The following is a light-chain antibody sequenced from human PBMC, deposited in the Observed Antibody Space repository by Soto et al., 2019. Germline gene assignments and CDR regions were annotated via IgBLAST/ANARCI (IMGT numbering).Light chain of an antibody. CDR1: SSNIGAGYD. Sequence: QSVLPQPPSVSGAPGQRVTISCTGSSSNIGAGYDVHWYQQLPGTAPKLLIYGNSNRPSGVPDRFSGSKSGTSASLAITGLQAEDEADYYCQSYDSSLSGSVVFGGGTALTLL. V-gene: IGLV1-40*01. CDR2: GNS. CDR3: QSYDSSLSGSVV. J-gene: IGLJ2*01.